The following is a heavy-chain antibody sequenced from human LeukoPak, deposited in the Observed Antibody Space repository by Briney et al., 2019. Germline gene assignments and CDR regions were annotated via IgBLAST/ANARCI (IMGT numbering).Heavy chain of an antibody. CDR3: ARHSSQWYYFDY. D-gene: IGHD2-15*01. V-gene: IGHV1-8*01. J-gene: IGHJ4*02. CDR1: GYTFTSYD. Sequence: ASVKVSCKASGYTFTSYDINWVRQATGQGLEWMGWMNPNSGNTGYAQKFQGRVTMTRNTSISTAYMELSSLRSEDTAVYYCARHSSQWYYFDYWGQGTLVTVSS. CDR2: MNPNSGNT.